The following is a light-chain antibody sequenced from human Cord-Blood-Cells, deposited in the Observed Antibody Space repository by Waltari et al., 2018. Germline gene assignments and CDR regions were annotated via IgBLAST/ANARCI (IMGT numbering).Light chain of an antibody. CDR2: AAS. J-gene: IGKJ1*01. CDR1: QGIRND. CDR3: LQDYNYPWT. Sequence: FQMTQTRSSLAASVGERFTITCRASQGIRNDLGWYQQKPGKAPKLLIYAASSLQSGVPSRFSGSGSGTDFTLTISSLQPEDFATYYCLQDYNYPWTCGQGTKVEIK. V-gene: IGKV1-6*01.